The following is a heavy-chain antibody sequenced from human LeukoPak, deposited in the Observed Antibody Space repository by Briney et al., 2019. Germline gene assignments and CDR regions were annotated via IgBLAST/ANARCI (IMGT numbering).Heavy chain of an antibody. V-gene: IGHV4-39*07. J-gene: IGHJ3*02. Sequence: PSETLSLTCTVSGGSISSSSYYWGWIRQPPGKGLEWIGSIYYSGSTYYNPSLKSRVTISVDTSKNQFSLKLSSVTAADTAVYYCARDPYSSGWYSRAFDIWGQGTMVTVSS. CDR2: IYYSGST. CDR3: ARDPYSSGWYSRAFDI. CDR1: GGSISSSSYY. D-gene: IGHD6-19*01.